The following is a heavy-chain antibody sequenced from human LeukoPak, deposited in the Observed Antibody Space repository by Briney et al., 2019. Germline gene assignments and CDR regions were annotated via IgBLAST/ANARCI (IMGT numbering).Heavy chain of an antibody. D-gene: IGHD6-19*01. CDR1: GFTFSSYS. V-gene: IGHV3-30*03. J-gene: IGHJ4*02. CDR3: ARDRLEIVVAGTVDY. CDR2: ISYDGSNE. Sequence: GGSLRLSCAASGFTFSSYSMTWVRQAPGKGLDWVAVISYDGSNEYYTDSVKGRFTISRDNSKNTLYLQMNSLRAEDTAVYYCARDRLEIVVAGTVDYWGQGTLVTVSS.